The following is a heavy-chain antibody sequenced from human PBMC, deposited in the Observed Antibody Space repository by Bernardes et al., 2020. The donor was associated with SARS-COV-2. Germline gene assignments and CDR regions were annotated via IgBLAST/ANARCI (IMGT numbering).Heavy chain of an antibody. CDR3: AKDLGDDSSGYPNWFDP. D-gene: IGHD3-22*01. CDR1: GFTFSSYG. V-gene: IGHV3-30*18. J-gene: IGHJ5*02. CDR2: ISYDGSNK. Sequence: GGSLRLSCAASGFTFSSYGMHWVRQAPGKGLEWVAVISYDGSNKYYADSVKGRFTISRDNSKNTLYLQMNSLRAEDTAVYYCAKDLGDDSSGYPNWFDPWGQGTLVTVSS.